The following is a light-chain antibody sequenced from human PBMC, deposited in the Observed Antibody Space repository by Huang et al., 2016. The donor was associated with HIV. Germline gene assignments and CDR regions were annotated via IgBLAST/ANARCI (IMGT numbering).Light chain of an antibody. CDR3: QKYNDVPRT. V-gene: IGKV1-27*01. Sequence: DIQMTQSPSSLSASIGDRITISCRASQDIDAYLAWSQHKPGKVPNLLIYAASTLQSGVPSRFSGSGSGTNFTLTIGSLQPEDVGSYYCQKYNDVPRTFGHGTKVEIK. CDR2: AAS. CDR1: QDIDAY. J-gene: IGKJ1*01.